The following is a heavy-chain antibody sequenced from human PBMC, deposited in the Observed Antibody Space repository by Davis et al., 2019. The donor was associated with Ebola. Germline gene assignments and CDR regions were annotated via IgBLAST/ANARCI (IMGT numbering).Heavy chain of an antibody. Sequence: PSETLSLTCTVSGVSISRHYLSWIRQPPGKRLEWIGSIYYTGSAYYNFSLASRATISVDTSKNQFSLKLTSVTAADTAMYYCSERGSSVWGQGTLVTVSS. V-gene: IGHV4-59*03. D-gene: IGHD3-10*01. CDR1: GVSISRHY. CDR2: IYYTGSA. CDR3: SERGSSV. J-gene: IGHJ4*02.